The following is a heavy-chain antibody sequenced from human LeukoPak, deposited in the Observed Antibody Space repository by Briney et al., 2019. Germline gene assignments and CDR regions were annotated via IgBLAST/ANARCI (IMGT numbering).Heavy chain of an antibody. CDR1: GGSFSGYY. Sequence: SETLSLTCAVYGGSFSGYYWSWIRQPPGKGLEWIGEINHSGSTNYNPSLKSRVTISVDTSKNQFSLKPSSVTAADTAVYYCTRGSIAYYYMDVWGKGTTVTISS. CDR3: TRGSIAYYYMDV. D-gene: IGHD3-22*01. V-gene: IGHV4-34*01. CDR2: INHSGST. J-gene: IGHJ6*03.